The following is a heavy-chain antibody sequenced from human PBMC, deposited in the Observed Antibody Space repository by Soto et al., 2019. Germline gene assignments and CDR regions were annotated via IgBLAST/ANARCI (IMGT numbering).Heavy chain of an antibody. D-gene: IGHD3-9*01. Sequence: GGSLRLSCAASGFTFSSYAMSWVRQAPGKGLEWVSAISGSGGSTYYADSVKGRFTISRDNSKNTLYLQMNSLRAEDTAVYYCAKSSQYYDILTGYSKDAFDIWGQGTMVTVSS. CDR2: ISGSGGST. CDR1: GFTFSSYA. V-gene: IGHV3-23*01. CDR3: AKSSQYYDILTGYSKDAFDI. J-gene: IGHJ3*02.